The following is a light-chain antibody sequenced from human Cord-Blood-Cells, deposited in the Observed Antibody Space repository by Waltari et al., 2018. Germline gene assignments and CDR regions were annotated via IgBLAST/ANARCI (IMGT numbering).Light chain of an antibody. Sequence: QSALTQPASVSGSPGLSITISCTVTSSDVGGYNYVPWYQQHPGKAPKLMIYDVSKRPSGVSNRFSGSKSGNTASLTISGLQAEDEADYYCSSYTSSSTLVFGTGTKVTVL. CDR1: SSDVGGYNY. V-gene: IGLV2-14*01. CDR3: SSYTSSSTLV. CDR2: DVS. J-gene: IGLJ1*01.